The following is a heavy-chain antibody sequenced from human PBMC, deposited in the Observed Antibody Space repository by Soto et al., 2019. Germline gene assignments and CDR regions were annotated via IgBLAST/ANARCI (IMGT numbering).Heavy chain of an antibody. CDR3: ARYRMVRGVDFDY. Sequence: SETLSLTCTVSGGSISTDYWSWIRQPPGPGLEWIVFTLFSGSTLYNPSLKSRATISVDTSKNQFSLKLTSVTAADTAVYYCARYRMVRGVDFDYWGQGTPVTV. V-gene: IGHV4-59*01. D-gene: IGHD3-10*01. CDR1: GGSISTDY. J-gene: IGHJ4*02. CDR2: TLFSGST.